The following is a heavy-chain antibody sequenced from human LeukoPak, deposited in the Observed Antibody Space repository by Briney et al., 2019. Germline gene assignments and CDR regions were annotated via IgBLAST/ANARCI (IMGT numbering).Heavy chain of an antibody. CDR3: ARDASRDGYNWLYWYFDL. CDR2: IYYSGNT. CDR1: GGSISSYS. J-gene: IGHJ2*01. Sequence: SETLSLTCTVSGGSISSYSWSWIRQPPGKGLEWIGYIYYSGNTYYNPSLKSRVTISVDTSKNQFSLKLSSVTAADTAVYYCARDASRDGYNWLYWYFDLWGRGTLVTVSS. V-gene: IGHV4-59*06. D-gene: IGHD5-24*01.